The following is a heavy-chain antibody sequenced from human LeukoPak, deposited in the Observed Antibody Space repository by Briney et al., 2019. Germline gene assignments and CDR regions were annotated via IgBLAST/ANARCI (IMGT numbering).Heavy chain of an antibody. J-gene: IGHJ3*02. CDR3: ARVLRIAAAANWYPSDAFYI. V-gene: IGHV3-21*01. Sequence: PGGSLTLTCAASGCTFSSYSMNWVRQAPGKGLEWVSSISSSSRYIYYADSVKGRFTISRDNAKNSLYLQMNSLRAEDTAVYYCARVLRIAAAANWYPSDAFYIWGQGTMVTVSS. CDR2: ISSSSRYI. CDR1: GCTFSSYS. D-gene: IGHD6-13*01.